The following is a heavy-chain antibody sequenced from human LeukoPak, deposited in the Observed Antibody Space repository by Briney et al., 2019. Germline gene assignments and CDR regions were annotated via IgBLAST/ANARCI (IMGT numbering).Heavy chain of an antibody. CDR3: ARGRRRQGVYGMDV. Sequence: PSETLSLTCAVYGGSFSGYYWSWIRQPPGKGLEWIGEINHSGSTNYSPSLKSRVTISVDTSKNQFSLKLSSVTAADTAVYYCARGRRRQGVYGMDVWGQGTTVTVSS. CDR2: INHSGST. CDR1: GGSFSGYY. J-gene: IGHJ6*02. V-gene: IGHV4-34*01.